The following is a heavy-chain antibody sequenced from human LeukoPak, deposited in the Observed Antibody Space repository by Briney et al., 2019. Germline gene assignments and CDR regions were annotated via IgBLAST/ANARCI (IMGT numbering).Heavy chain of an antibody. CDR1: GGSISSGGYY. V-gene: IGHV4-31*03. CDR2: IYYSGST. J-gene: IGHJ4*02. Sequence: SETLSLTCTVSGGSISSGGYYWSWIRQHPGKGLEWIGYIYYSGSTYYNPSLESRVTISVDTSKNQFSLKLSSVTAADTAVYYCARGKGLLPSFDYWGQGTLVTVSS. CDR3: ARGKGLLPSFDY. D-gene: IGHD2-15*01.